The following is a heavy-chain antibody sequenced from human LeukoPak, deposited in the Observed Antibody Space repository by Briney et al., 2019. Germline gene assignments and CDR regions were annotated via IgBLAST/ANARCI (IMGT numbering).Heavy chain of an antibody. V-gene: IGHV1-8*03. D-gene: IGHD5-12*01. Sequence: ASVKVSCKASGYTFTSYDINWVRQATGQGLGWMGWMNPNSGNTGYAQKFQGRVTITRNTSISTAYMELSSLRSEDTAVYYCARGDSGYDDLGYGDPDLDYWYYMDVWGKGTTVTVSS. CDR3: ARGDSGYDDLGYGDPDLDYWYYMDV. CDR1: GYTFTSYD. CDR2: MNPNSGNT. J-gene: IGHJ6*03.